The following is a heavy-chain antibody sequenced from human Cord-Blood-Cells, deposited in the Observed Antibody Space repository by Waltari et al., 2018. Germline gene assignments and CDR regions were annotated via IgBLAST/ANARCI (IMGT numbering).Heavy chain of an antibody. CDR3: ARWGTYGAIAAACTGTDALAI. V-gene: IGHV1-3*01. CDR1: GYTFTSYA. D-gene: IGHD6-13*01. Sequence: QVQLVQSGAEGKKPGASVKVSCKASGYTFTSYAMHWVRQAPGQRLEWMGWIKAGNGNTKYSQKFQGRVTITRDTSASTAYMALVSLRSEDTAVYYCARWGTYGAIAAACTGTDALAIRGPGTMFTLPS. CDR2: IKAGNGNT. J-gene: IGHJ3*02.